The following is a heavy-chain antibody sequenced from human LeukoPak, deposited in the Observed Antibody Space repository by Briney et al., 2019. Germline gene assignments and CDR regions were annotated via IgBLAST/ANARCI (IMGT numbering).Heavy chain of an antibody. CDR2: IYYSGST. CDR3: ARRANKYSDMGVDGLDWFDP. CDR1: GGSISSGDYY. J-gene: IGHJ5*02. D-gene: IGHD1-26*01. V-gene: IGHV4-30-4*08. Sequence: SETLSLTCTVSGGSISSGDYYWSWIRQPPGKGLEWIGYIYYSGSTYYNPSLKSRVTISVDTSKNQFSLKLSSVTAADTAVYYCARRANKYSDMGVDGLDWFDPWGQGTLVTVSS.